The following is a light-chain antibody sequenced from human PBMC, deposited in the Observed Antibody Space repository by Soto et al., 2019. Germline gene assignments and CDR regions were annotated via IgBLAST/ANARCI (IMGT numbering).Light chain of an antibody. CDR2: DAS. CDR3: QQYNNWPPWT. Sequence: EIVLTQSPATLSLSPGERATLSCRASQGVSSYLAWYQQKPGQAPRLLIYDASNRATGIPARFSGSGSETDFTLTISSLEPEDFAVYYCQQYNNWPPWTLGQGTKV. V-gene: IGKV3-11*01. J-gene: IGKJ1*01. CDR1: QGVSSY.